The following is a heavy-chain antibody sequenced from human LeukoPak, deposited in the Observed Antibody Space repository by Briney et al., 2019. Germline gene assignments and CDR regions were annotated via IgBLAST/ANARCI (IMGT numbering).Heavy chain of an antibody. D-gene: IGHD3-10*01. CDR2: TKEKVGEK. Sequence: GGSLRLSCAASGFTFSTYWMSWGRQAPGKVLEWVANTKEKVGEKYYVDSVKGRFTISRDTAEISLYLQMNSLRAEDTAVYYCAKVEGLLWFGELFVGYWGQGTLVTVSS. J-gene: IGHJ4*02. V-gene: IGHV3-7*03. CDR3: AKVEGLLWFGELFVGY. CDR1: GFTFSTYW.